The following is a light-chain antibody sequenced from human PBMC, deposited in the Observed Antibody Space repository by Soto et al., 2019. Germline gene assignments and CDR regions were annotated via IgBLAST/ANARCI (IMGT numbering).Light chain of an antibody. CDR3: SSYTTANAVV. V-gene: IGLV2-14*01. Sequence: QSALTQPASVSGSPGQSITISCTGSNSDVGGYNYVSWYQHHPGKAPKLMIYKVSLRPSGVSSRFAGSKSGNTASLTISGLQPEDESHYYCSSYTTANAVVVGGGTKLAVL. CDR2: KVS. J-gene: IGLJ2*01. CDR1: NSDVGGYNY.